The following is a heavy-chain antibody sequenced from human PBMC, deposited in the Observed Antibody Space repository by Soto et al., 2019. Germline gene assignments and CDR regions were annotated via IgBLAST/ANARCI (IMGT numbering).Heavy chain of an antibody. V-gene: IGHV4-39*01. J-gene: IGHJ4*02. CDR2: IYYSGNA. Sequence: QLQLQESGPGLVKPPETLSLTCSVSGATIDRGSYYWGWVRQPPGKGLEWIGSIYYSGNAYYSPSIKSRVTISVETSKNQSSLKLNSVTSADTAVYYCVRASTLDYWGQGILVTVSS. CDR1: GATIDRGSYY. CDR3: VRASTLDY.